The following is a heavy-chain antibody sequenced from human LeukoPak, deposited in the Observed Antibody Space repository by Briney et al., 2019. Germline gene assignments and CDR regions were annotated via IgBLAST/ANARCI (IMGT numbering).Heavy chain of an antibody. D-gene: IGHD5-24*01. CDR3: AKDAENGSGWFDP. Sequence: ASVKVSCKTSGYTFTDYYIHWVRQAPGQGPELMGWINPNGGGTNYAQKFQGWVTMTMDTSITTVYMELSRLKSDDTAVYYCAKDAENGSGWFDPWGQGTLVTVSS. CDR1: GYTFTDYY. V-gene: IGHV1-2*04. J-gene: IGHJ5*02. CDR2: INPNGGGT.